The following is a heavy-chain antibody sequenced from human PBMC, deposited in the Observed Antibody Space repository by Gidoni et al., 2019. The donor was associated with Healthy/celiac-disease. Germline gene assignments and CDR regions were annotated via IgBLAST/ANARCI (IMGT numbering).Heavy chain of an antibody. Sequence: EVQLVESGGGLVQPGGSLRLSCAASGFTFSSYEMNWVRQAPGKGLEWVSYISSSGSTIYYADSVKGRFTISRDNAKNSLYLQMNSLRAEDTAVYYCARVKPPYDFWSGYSISYYGMDVWGQGTTVTVSS. CDR1: GFTFSSYE. J-gene: IGHJ6*02. V-gene: IGHV3-48*03. CDR3: ARVKPPYDFWSGYSISYYGMDV. D-gene: IGHD3-3*01. CDR2: ISSSGSTI.